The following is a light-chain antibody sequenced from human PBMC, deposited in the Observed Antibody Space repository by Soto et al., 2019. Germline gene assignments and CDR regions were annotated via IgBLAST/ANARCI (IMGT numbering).Light chain of an antibody. CDR2: EVS. Sequence: QSALAQPASVSGSPGQSITISCTETSSDVGGYNYVSWYQQHPGKAPKLMIYEVSNRPSGVSNRFSGSKSGNTASLTISGLQDEDEADYYCSSYTSSSTYVFGNGTKVTAL. V-gene: IGLV2-14*01. CDR3: SSYTSSSTYV. J-gene: IGLJ1*01. CDR1: SSDVGGYNY.